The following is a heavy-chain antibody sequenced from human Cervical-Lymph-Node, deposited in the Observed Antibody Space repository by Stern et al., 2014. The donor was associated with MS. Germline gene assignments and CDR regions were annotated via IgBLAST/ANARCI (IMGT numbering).Heavy chain of an antibody. J-gene: IGHJ2*01. CDR3: ARGSIDFWSGYYWDL. D-gene: IGHD3-3*01. V-gene: IGHV4-34*01. CDR2: INHSGST. Sequence: QVQLQQWGAGLLKPSETLSLTCAVYGGSFSAYYWSWIRQPPGKGLEWIGEINHSGSTNYNPSLKSRVTISVDTSKNQFSLKLSSVTAADTAVYYCARGSIDFWSGYYWDLWGRGTLVTVSS. CDR1: GGSFSAYY.